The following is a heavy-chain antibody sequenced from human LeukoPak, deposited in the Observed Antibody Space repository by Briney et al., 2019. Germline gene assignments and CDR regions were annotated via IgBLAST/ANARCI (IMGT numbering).Heavy chain of an antibody. CDR2: ISYDGSNK. CDR1: GLTFSSYA. J-gene: IGHJ4*02. D-gene: IGHD6-19*01. V-gene: IGHV3-30-3*01. CDR3: ARDGDSSGWYMIRYFDY. Sequence: GGSLRLSCAASGLTFSSYAMHWVRQAPGKGLEWVAVISYDGSNKYYADSVKGRFTISRDNSKNTLYLQMNSLRAEDTAVYYCARDGDSSGWYMIRYFDYWGQGTLVTVSS.